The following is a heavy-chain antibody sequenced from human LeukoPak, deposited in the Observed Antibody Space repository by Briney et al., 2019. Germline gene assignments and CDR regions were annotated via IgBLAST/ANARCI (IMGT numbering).Heavy chain of an antibody. CDR1: GGSISSSSYY. Sequence: KPSETLSLTCTVSGGSISSSSYYWGWIRQPPGKGLEWIGSIYYSGSTYYNPSLKSRVTISVDTSKNQFSLKLSSVTAADTAVYYRARVADYDFWSGYSLFDYWGQGTLVTVSS. D-gene: IGHD3-3*01. CDR3: ARVADYDFWSGYSLFDY. J-gene: IGHJ4*02. V-gene: IGHV4-39*07. CDR2: IYYSGST.